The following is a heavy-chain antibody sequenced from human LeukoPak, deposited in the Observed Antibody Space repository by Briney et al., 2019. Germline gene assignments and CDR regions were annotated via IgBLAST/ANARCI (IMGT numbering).Heavy chain of an antibody. CDR2: INHSGST. V-gene: IGHV4-34*01. CDR3: ARDGITMIVRYFDL. D-gene: IGHD3-22*01. Sequence: SETLSLTCAVYGGSFSGYYWSWIRQPPGKGLEWIGEINHSGSTNYNPSLKSRVTISVDTSKNQFSLKLSSVTAADTAVYYCARDGITMIVRYFDLWGRGTLVTVSS. J-gene: IGHJ2*01. CDR1: GGSFSGYY.